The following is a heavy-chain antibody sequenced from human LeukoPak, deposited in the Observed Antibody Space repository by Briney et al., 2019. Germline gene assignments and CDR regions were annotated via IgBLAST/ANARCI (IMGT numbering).Heavy chain of an antibody. V-gene: IGHV3-23*01. CDR3: ARERGYGYFDS. CDR2: IGASGGSAI. J-gene: IGHJ4*02. D-gene: IGHD2-15*01. Sequence: GSLRLSCATSGFTFSSYAMSWVRQAPGKGLEWVSGIGASGGSAIYDADSVKGRFTISRDNVRNSLHLQMNSLRAEDTAVYYCARERGYGYFDSWGQGTLVTVSS. CDR1: GFTFSSYA.